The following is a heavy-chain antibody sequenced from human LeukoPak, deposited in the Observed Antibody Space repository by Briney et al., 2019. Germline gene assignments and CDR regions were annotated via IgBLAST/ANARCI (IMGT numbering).Heavy chain of an antibody. CDR1: GFTFSSYG. CDR2: IRYDGSNK. CDR3: ARDGPPRGGRPYYFDY. D-gene: IGHD5-24*01. Sequence: PGGSLRLSCAASGFTFSSYGMHWVRQAPGKGLEWVAFIRYDGSNKYYADPVKGRFTISRDNSKNTLYLQMNSLRAEDTAVYYCARDGPPRGGRPYYFDYWGQGTLVTVSS. V-gene: IGHV3-30*02. J-gene: IGHJ4*02.